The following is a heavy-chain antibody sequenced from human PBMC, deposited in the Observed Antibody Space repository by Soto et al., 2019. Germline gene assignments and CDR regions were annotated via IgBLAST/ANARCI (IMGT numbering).Heavy chain of an antibody. D-gene: IGHD5-12*01. CDR1: GYTFTRYA. J-gene: IGHJ4*02. Sequence: ASVKVSCKASGYTFTRYAMHWVRQAPGQRLEWMGWINAGNGNTKYSQKFQGRVTITRDTSASTAYMELSSLRSEDTAVYYCARSRDGYNSGFDYWGQGTLVTVSS. CDR2: INAGNGNT. V-gene: IGHV1-3*01. CDR3: ARSRDGYNSGFDY.